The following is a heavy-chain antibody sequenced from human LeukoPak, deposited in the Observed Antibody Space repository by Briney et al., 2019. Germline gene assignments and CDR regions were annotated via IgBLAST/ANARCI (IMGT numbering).Heavy chain of an antibody. Sequence: SQTLSLTCTVSGGSISSYYWSWIRQPPGKGLEWIGYIYYSGSTNYNPSLKSRVTISVDTSKNQFSLKLSSVTAADTAVYYCAREAYYDFWSGYYHYYYYGMDVWGQGTTVTVSS. CDR1: GGSISSYY. D-gene: IGHD3-3*01. CDR2: IYYSGST. J-gene: IGHJ6*02. V-gene: IGHV4-59*01. CDR3: AREAYYDFWSGYYHYYYYGMDV.